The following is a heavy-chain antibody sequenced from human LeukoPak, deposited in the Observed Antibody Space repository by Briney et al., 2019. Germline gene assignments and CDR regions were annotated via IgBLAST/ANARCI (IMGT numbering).Heavy chain of an antibody. Sequence: GGSLRLSCAASGFTFSSYAMHWVRQAPGKGLEWVSATVGSGPDTYHADSVKGRFTVSRDNSKNTLYLQMNSLRAEDTAVYYCAKDWSGYDSLNDYWGQGTLVTVSS. J-gene: IGHJ4*02. CDR3: AKDWSGYDSLNDY. CDR1: GFTFSSYA. D-gene: IGHD5-12*01. V-gene: IGHV3-23*01. CDR2: TVGSGPDT.